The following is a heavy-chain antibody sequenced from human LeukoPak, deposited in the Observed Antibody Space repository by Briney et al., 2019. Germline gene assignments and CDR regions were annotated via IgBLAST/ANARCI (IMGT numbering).Heavy chain of an antibody. Sequence: SVRVSCKASGGTFSSYAISWLRQAPGQGLEWMGRIIPILGIANYAQKFQGRVTITADKSTSTAYMELSSLRSEDTAVYYCARVFSSSWYLYFDYWGQGTLVTVSS. J-gene: IGHJ4*02. CDR2: IIPILGIA. CDR1: GGTFSSYA. V-gene: IGHV1-69*04. D-gene: IGHD6-13*01. CDR3: ARVFSSSWYLYFDY.